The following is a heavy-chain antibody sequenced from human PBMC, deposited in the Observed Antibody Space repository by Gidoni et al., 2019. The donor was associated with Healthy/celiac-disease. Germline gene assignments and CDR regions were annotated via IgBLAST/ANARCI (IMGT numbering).Heavy chain of an antibody. J-gene: IGHJ5*02. V-gene: IGHV4-34*01. D-gene: IGHD6-13*01. CDR1: GGSFSGYY. CDR3: ARIGIAAAGT. Sequence: QVQLQQWGAGLLKPSETLSLTCAVYGGSFSGYYWGWIRQPPGKGLEWIGEINHSGSTNYNPSLKSRVTISVDTSKNQFSLKLSSVTAADTAVYYCARIGIAAAGTWGQGTLVTVSS. CDR2: INHSGST.